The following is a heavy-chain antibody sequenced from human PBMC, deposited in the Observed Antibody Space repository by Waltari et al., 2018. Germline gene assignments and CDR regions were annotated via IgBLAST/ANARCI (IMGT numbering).Heavy chain of an antibody. CDR1: GFTFSAYW. CDR3: ARDVGNVGGNY. Sequence: EVQLVESGGGLVQPGGSLRLSCLVSGFTFSAYWMSWVRQAPGKGLGWVANIKQDGSDIYYADSVKGRFTISRDNAKNSLYLQMNSLRAEDTAVYYCARDVGNVGGNYWGQGTLVTVSS. D-gene: IGHD3-10*01. J-gene: IGHJ4*02. CDR2: IKQDGSDI. V-gene: IGHV3-7*01.